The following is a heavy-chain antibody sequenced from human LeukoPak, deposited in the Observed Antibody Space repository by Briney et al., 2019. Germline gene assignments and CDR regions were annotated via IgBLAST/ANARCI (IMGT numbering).Heavy chain of an antibody. J-gene: IGHJ5*02. V-gene: IGHV3-20*04. CDR3: AVYYYDSSRGFDL. D-gene: IGHD3-22*01. Sequence: GGSLRLSCAASGSKFDDYGMSWVRQAPGKGLEWVCDINWNGAWTGYADSVKGRFTISRDNAKNSLYLQMNSLRAEDTALYYCAVYYYDSSRGFDLWGQGTLVTVSA. CDR2: INWNGAWT. CDR1: GSKFDDYG.